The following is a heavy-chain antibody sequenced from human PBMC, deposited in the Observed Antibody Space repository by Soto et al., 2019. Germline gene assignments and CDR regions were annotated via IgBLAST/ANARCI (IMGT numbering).Heavy chain of an antibody. Sequence: EVQLLESGGGLVQPGGSLRLSCAASGFPFSSYAMSWFRQAPGKGLEWVSAISGIGGSTYYADSVKGRFTISRDNSKNTRYLQMNSLRAEDTAVYYCAKVSVAGSSYYYYYGMDVWGQGTTVTVSS. CDR1: GFPFSSYA. CDR3: AKVSVAGSSYYYYYGMDV. CDR2: ISGIGGST. D-gene: IGHD6-19*01. V-gene: IGHV3-23*01. J-gene: IGHJ6*02.